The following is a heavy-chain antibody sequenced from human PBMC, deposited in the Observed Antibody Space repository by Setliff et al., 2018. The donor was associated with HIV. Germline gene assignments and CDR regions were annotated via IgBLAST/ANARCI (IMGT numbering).Heavy chain of an antibody. J-gene: IGHJ4*02. V-gene: IGHV1-24*01. CDR2: FDPEDGET. D-gene: IGHD6-25*01. CDR3: TTGVRVFRYTSGWTPYSFFDS. CDR1: GYSLTEFP. Sequence: ASVKVSCNVSGYSLTEFPMHWVRQAPGKGLEWMGGFDPEDGETIHAQNFQGRVTMTEDTSTDTAYLELSGLRSEDTAVYYCTTGVRVFRYTSGWTPYSFFDSWGQGTLVTVPS.